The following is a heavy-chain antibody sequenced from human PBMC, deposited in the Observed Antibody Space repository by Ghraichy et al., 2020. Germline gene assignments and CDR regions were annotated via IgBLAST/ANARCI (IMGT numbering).Heavy chain of an antibody. CDR1: GGSISSSSYY. CDR2: IYYSGST. Sequence: SETLSLTCTVSGGSISSSSYYWGWIRQPPGKGLEWIGSIYYSGSTYYNPSLKSRVTISVDTSKNQFSLKLSSVTAADTAVYYCARLGGIAAAGIPGWYFDLWGRGTLVSV. CDR3: ARLGGIAAAGIPGWYFDL. J-gene: IGHJ2*01. V-gene: IGHV4-39*01. D-gene: IGHD6-13*01.